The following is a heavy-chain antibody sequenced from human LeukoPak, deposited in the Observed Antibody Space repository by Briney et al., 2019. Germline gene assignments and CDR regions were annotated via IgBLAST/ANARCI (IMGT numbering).Heavy chain of an antibody. D-gene: IGHD6-19*01. J-gene: IGHJ4*02. V-gene: IGHV3-74*01. CDR1: GFIFSGYW. Sequence: GGSLRLSCAASGFIFSGYWMHWVRQAPGKGLVWLSRIKNDGSITSYADFVKGRFTISRDNAKNSLYLQMNSLRAEDTAVYYCARDLSIAVAGGGYWGQGTLVTVSS. CDR2: IKNDGSIT. CDR3: ARDLSIAVAGGGY.